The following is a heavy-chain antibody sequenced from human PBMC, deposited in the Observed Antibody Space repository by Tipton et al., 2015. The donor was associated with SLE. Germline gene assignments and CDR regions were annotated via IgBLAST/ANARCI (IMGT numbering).Heavy chain of an antibody. CDR3: ARGLTYSSSSYYYYYYMDV. D-gene: IGHD6-6*01. CDR2: IFYTGST. J-gene: IGHJ6*03. CDR1: DGSISSTNYY. V-gene: IGHV4-39*07. Sequence: TLSLTCTVSDGSISSTNYYWGWIRQPPGKGLEWIGSIFYTGSTYYNPSLKSRVSFSIDTSKHQFSLKLSSVTAADTAVYYCARGLTYSSSSYYYYYYMDVWGKGTTVTVSS.